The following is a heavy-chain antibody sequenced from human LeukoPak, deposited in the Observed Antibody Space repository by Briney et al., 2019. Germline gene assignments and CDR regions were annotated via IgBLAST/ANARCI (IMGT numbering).Heavy chain of an antibody. CDR1: GFAFDTYS. Sequence: SGGSLRFSCAASGFAFDTYSMTWVRQAPGKGLKWVSSISSWSSFIYSADSVTGRFTISRDNAKNSLYLQMNSLRAKDTAVYYCARAGSTNSWFDPWGQGTLVIVSS. CDR2: ISSWSSFI. D-gene: IGHD2-2*01. J-gene: IGHJ5*02. CDR3: ARAGSTNSWFDP. V-gene: IGHV3-21*01.